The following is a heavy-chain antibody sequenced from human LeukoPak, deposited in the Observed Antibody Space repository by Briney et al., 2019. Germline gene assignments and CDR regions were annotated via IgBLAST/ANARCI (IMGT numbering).Heavy chain of an antibody. J-gene: IGHJ4*02. V-gene: IGHV3-30*18. CDR1: GFTFNNYV. Sequence: GGSLRLSCAASGFTFNNYVMHWVRQAPGKGLEWVALISYDGSNKYYADSVRGRFSISRDNSKNTLYLQMNSLRPEDTAVYYCAKDFEGFCGGDCYSMDFWGQGTLATVSS. CDR2: ISYDGSNK. CDR3: AKDFEGFCGGDCYSMDF. D-gene: IGHD2-21*02.